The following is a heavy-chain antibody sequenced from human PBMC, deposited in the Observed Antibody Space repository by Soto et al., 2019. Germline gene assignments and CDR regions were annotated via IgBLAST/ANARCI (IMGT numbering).Heavy chain of an antibody. D-gene: IGHD3-22*01. CDR1: GYSISSDYS. CDR3: ARDNYYDGSGYYYYFDC. Sequence: SETLSLTCAVSGYSISSDYSWGWIRQPPGKGLEWIGGIFHSGSTYYNPSLKSRVTISIDTSRNHFSLKLSSVTAADTAVYYCARDNYYDGSGYYYYFDCWGPGTLVTVSA. J-gene: IGHJ4*01. V-gene: IGHV4-38-2*02. CDR2: IFHSGST.